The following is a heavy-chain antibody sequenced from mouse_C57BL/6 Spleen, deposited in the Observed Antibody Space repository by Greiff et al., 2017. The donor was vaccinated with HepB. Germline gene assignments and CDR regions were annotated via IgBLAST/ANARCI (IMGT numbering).Heavy chain of an antibody. J-gene: IGHJ2*01. D-gene: IGHD2-5*01. Sequence: QVQLKQSGAELMKPGASVKLSCKATGYTFTGYWIEWVKQRPGHGLEWIGEILPGSGYTNYNEKFKGKATLTADKSSSTAYMQFSSLTSEDSAIYYCARLDSNYRFDYWGQGTTLTVSS. V-gene: IGHV1-9*01. CDR3: ARLDSNYRFDY. CDR2: ILPGSGYT. CDR1: GYTFTGYW.